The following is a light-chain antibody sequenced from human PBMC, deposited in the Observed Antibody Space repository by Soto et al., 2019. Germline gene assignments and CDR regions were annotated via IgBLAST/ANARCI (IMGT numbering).Light chain of an antibody. CDR3: ISYTSISTYV. CDR2: DVS. Sequence: QSALTQPASVSGSPGQSITISCTGTSSDVGGYNFVSWYQQHPGKAPKFMIYDVSNRPSGVSNRFSGSKSGNTASLTISGLQAEDEADYYCISYTSISTYVFGTGTKLTVL. V-gene: IGLV2-14*03. CDR1: SSDVGGYNF. J-gene: IGLJ1*01.